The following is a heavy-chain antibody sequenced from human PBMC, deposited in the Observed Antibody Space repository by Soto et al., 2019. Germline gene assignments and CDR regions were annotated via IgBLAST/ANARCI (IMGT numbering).Heavy chain of an antibody. CDR2: IIPIFGTA. V-gene: IGHV1-69*01. J-gene: IGHJ6*02. D-gene: IGHD3-22*01. CDR1: GGTFSSYA. Sequence: QVQLVQSGAEVKKPGSSVKVSCKASGGTFSSYAISWVRQAPGQGLEWMGGIIPIFGTANYAQKFQGRVKSTADEYTSTASMELSSLRSEDTAVYYCARGYYDSSGYYVYYYYGMDVWGQGTTVTVSS. CDR3: ARGYYDSSGYYVYYYYGMDV.